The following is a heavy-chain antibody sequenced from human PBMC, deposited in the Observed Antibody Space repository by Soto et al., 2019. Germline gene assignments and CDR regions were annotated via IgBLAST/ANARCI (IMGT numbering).Heavy chain of an antibody. CDR1: GFTFSSYA. CDR2: ISGSGGST. V-gene: IGHV3-23*01. Sequence: EVQLLESGGGLVQPGGSLRLSCAASGFTFSSYAMSWVRQAPGKGLEWVSAISGSGGSTYYADSVKGRFTISRDNSKNPLYLKMKSRRAEDTAVYYCAKDHRSSGWSDYFAYWGQGPLVTVSS. J-gene: IGHJ4*02. CDR3: AKDHRSSGWSDYFAY. D-gene: IGHD6-19*01.